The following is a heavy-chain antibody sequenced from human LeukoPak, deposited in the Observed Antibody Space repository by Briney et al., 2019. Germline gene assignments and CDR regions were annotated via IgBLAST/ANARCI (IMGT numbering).Heavy chain of an antibody. V-gene: IGHV1-69*13. Sequence: SVKVSCKASGGTFSSYAISWVRQAPGQGLEWMGGIVPIFGTANYAQKFQGRVTITADESTSTAYMELSSLRSEDTAVYYCARELLPQLGSYYDSNAFDIWGQGTMVTVSS. CDR2: IVPIFGTA. CDR3: ARELLPQLGSYYDSNAFDI. J-gene: IGHJ3*02. CDR1: GGTFSSYA. D-gene: IGHD1-26*01.